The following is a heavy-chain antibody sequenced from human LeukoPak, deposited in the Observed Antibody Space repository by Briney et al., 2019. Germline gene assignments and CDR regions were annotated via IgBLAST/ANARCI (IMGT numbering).Heavy chain of an antibody. V-gene: IGHV3-23*01. Sequence: GGSLRLSCAASGLTFSSDAMIWVRQAPGKGLEWVSNISGGGGDTYYGDSVKGRFTISRDNSKTTLYLQMNSLRAEDTAVYWCVKTMTGYFSDGFDIWGQGTMVTVSS. D-gene: IGHD3-9*01. CDR3: VKTMTGYFSDGFDI. CDR2: ISGGGGDT. J-gene: IGHJ3*02. CDR1: GLTFSSDA.